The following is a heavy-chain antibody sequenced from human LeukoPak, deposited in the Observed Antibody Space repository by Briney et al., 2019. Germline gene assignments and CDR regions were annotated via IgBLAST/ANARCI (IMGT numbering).Heavy chain of an antibody. J-gene: IGHJ4*02. CDR1: GYTFTSYG. V-gene: IGHV1-18*01. D-gene: IGHD6-13*01. CDR2: ISAYNGNT. CDR3: ARARSSWYYFDY. Sequence: ASVKVSCKASGYTFTSYGISWVRQAPGQGLEWMGWISAYNGNTNYAQKLQGRVTTTTDTSTSTAYMELRSLRSDDTAVYYCARARSSWYYFDYWGQGTLVTVSS.